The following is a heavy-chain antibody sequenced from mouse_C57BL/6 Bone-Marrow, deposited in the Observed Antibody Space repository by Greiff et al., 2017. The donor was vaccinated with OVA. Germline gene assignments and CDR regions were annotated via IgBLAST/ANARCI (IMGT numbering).Heavy chain of an antibody. CDR3: TRDLPDGDY. D-gene: IGHD2-1*01. CDR1: GYTFTDYE. J-gene: IGHJ4*01. V-gene: IGHV1-15*01. CDR2: IDPENGGT. Sequence: VQLQQSGAELVRPGASVTLSCKASGYTFTDYEMHWVKQTPVHGLEWIGAIDPENGGTAYNQKFKGKAILTADKSSSTAYMELRSLTSEDSAVYYGTRDLPDGDYWGQGTSVTVSS.